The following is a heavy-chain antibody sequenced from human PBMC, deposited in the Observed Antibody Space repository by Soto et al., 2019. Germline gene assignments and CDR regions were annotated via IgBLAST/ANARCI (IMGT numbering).Heavy chain of an antibody. V-gene: IGHV3-9*01. CDR1: GFTFDDYA. CDR2: ISWSNGNT. CDR3: AKDDCGANYFIAY. D-gene: IGHD2-21*01. Sequence: EVQLVESGGGLVQPGRSLRLSCAASGFTFDDYAMHWVRQAPGKGLEWVSHISWSNGNTAYADSVKGRFTISRDNAKNSLYLQMNSLRPDDTAFYYCAKDDCGANYFIAYWGQGIMVTVSS. J-gene: IGHJ4*02.